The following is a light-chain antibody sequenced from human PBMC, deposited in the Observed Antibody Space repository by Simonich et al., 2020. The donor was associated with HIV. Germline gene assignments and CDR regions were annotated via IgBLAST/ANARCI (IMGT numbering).Light chain of an antibody. J-gene: IGLJ2*01. Sequence: NFMLTQPHSVSESPGKTVTTSCTRSSGSIASNYVQWYQQRPGSAPTTVIYEDNQRPSGVPDRFSGSIDSSSNPASLTISGLKTEDESDYYCQSYDSSNHVVFGGGTKLTVL. V-gene: IGLV6-57*03. CDR3: QSYDSSNHVV. CDR2: EDN. CDR1: SGSIASNY.